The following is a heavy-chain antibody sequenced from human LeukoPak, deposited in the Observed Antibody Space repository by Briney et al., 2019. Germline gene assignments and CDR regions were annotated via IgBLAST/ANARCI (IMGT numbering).Heavy chain of an antibody. J-gene: IGHJ5*02. CDR3: ARDGSWLLRSLEARENWFDP. Sequence: GRSLRLSCAASGFTFSSYDMHWVRQAPGKGLEWVAVISYDGSNKKYADCVKGRFTISRDNSKNTLWLQKSSLRAEDTAVYYCARDGSWLLRSLEARENWFDPWGQGTLVTVSS. V-gene: IGHV3-30*03. CDR1: GFTFSSYD. D-gene: IGHD3-16*01. CDR2: ISYDGSNK.